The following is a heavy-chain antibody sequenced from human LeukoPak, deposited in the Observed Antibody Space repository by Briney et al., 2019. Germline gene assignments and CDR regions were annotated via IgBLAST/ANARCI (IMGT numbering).Heavy chain of an antibody. Sequence: PGRSLRLSCAASGFTFSSYGMHWVRQAPGKGLEWVAVISYDGSNKYYADSVKGRFTISRDNSKNTLYLQMNSLRAEDTAVYYCAKDFREWYSSLPDFDYWGQGTLVTVSS. J-gene: IGHJ4*02. CDR2: ISYDGSNK. CDR3: AKDFREWYSSLPDFDY. CDR1: GFTFSSYG. D-gene: IGHD6-13*01. V-gene: IGHV3-30*18.